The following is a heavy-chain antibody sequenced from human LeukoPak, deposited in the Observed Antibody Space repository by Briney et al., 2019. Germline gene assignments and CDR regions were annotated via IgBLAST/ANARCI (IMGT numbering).Heavy chain of an antibody. CDR2: VDPEDAET. V-gene: IGHV1-69-2*01. Sequence: GATVKISCKVSGYTLTDFYIHWVQEAPGKGLEWMGLVDPEDAETTYAQKFRGRVAITADTSTDTAYLELNSLRSEDTAVYYCATTQLRDDFKGYALDVWGQGTRVTVSA. CDR3: ATTQLRDDFKGYALDV. D-gene: IGHD2-21*02. CDR1: GYTLTDFY. J-gene: IGHJ3*01.